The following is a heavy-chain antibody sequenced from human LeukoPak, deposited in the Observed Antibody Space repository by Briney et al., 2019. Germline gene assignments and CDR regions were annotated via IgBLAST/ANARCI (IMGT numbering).Heavy chain of an antibody. Sequence: GGSLRLSCAASGFTFSSYSMNWVRQAPGKGLEWVSFISSSGNTIYYTDSVKGRFTISRDNAKNSVNLQMSSLREEDTAVYYCVRDWGNDREFDYWGQGTLVTVSS. J-gene: IGHJ4*02. D-gene: IGHD3-16*02. V-gene: IGHV3-48*02. CDR3: VRDWGNDREFDY. CDR2: ISSSGNTI. CDR1: GFTFSSYS.